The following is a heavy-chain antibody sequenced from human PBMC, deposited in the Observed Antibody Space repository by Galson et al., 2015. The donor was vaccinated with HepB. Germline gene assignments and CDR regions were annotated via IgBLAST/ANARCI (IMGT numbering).Heavy chain of an antibody. V-gene: IGHV5-51*03. CDR3: ARLRQTVTDPGNWYSHL. D-gene: IGHD4-17*01. CDR1: GYSFTSYW. Sequence: QSGAEVKKPGESLKISCKGSGYSFTSYWIGWVRQMPGKGLEWMGIIYPGDSDTRYSPSFQGQVTISADKSISTAYLQWSSLKASDTAMEYWARLRQTVTDPGNWYSHLCGPGTLVPVSS. J-gene: IGHJ2*01. CDR2: IYPGDSDT.